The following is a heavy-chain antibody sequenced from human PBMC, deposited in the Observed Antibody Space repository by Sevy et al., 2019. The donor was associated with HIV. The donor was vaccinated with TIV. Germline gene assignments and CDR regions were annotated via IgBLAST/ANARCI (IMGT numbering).Heavy chain of an antibody. CDR2: ITSGSTYI. CDR1: EFTFNSYT. D-gene: IGHD2-2*01. Sequence: GGSLRLSCAASEFTFNSYTKNWVRQAPGKGLEWVSSITSGSTYIYYADSVKGRFTISRDNAKNSLYLQMNSLRAEDTAVYYCARDGGCSSTSCLLYFDYWGQGSLVTVSS. CDR3: ARDGGCSSTSCLLYFDY. J-gene: IGHJ4*02. V-gene: IGHV3-21*01.